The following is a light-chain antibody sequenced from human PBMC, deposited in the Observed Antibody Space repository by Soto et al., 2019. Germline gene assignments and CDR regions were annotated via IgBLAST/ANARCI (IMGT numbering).Light chain of an antibody. CDR1: SSDFGGYNY. J-gene: IGLJ2*01. CDR2: DVT. V-gene: IGLV2-14*03. CDR3: ISYTTTTTVVA. Sequence: QSALTQPASVSGSPGQSITISCSGTSSDFGGYNYVSWYQQHPGKAPKLLIYDVTNRPSGVSNRFSGSKFGNTASLTISGLQAEDEGDYYCISYTTTTTVVAFGGGTKLTVL.